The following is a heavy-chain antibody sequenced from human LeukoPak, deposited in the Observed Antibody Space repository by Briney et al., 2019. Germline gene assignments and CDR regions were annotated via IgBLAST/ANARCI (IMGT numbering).Heavy chain of an antibody. CDR3: ARHPGCSSGWWWYFDY. D-gene: IGHD6-19*01. J-gene: IGHJ4*02. CDR2: IYYSGST. Sequence: SETLSLTCTVSGGSISSYYWSWIRQPPGKGLEWIGYIYYSGSTNYNPSLKSRVTISVDTSKNQFSLKLSSVTAADTAVYYCARHPGCSSGWWWYFDYWGQGTLVTVSS. CDR1: GGSISSYY. V-gene: IGHV4-59*08.